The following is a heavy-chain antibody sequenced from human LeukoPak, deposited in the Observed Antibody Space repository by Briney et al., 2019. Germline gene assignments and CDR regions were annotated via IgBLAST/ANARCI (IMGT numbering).Heavy chain of an antibody. J-gene: IGHJ4*02. V-gene: IGHV3-23*01. CDR1: GFTFSSYA. Sequence: GGSLRLSCAASGFTFSSYAMSWVRQAPGKGLEWVSAISGSGGSTYYADSVKGRFTISRDNSKNTLYLQMNSLRAEDTAVYYCAKDLPPHDFWSGYYSDYFDYWGQGTLVTVSS. D-gene: IGHD3-3*01. CDR3: AKDLPPHDFWSGYYSDYFDY. CDR2: ISGSGGST.